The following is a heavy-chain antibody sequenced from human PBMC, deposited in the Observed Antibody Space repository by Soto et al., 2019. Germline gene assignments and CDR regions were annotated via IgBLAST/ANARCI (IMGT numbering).Heavy chain of an antibody. Sequence: QLQLQESGPGLVKPSETLSLTCSVSDDSINSDKYYWGWIRQPPGKGLEWIGSIYYRGNAYYNPSLQTRVTISLDKSRSQFSLKLNSVTAADSAVYFCARLEGLATISYYFGFWGPGALVTVSS. CDR1: DDSINSDKYY. CDR2: IYYRGNA. V-gene: IGHV4-39*01. J-gene: IGHJ4*02. D-gene: IGHD3-9*01. CDR3: ARLEGLATISYYFGF.